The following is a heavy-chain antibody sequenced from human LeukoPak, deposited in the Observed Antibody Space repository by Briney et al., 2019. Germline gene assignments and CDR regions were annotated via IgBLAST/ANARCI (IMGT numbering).Heavy chain of an antibody. CDR3: AREFVTMVRGVQYRDY. Sequence: LAGGSLRLSCAASGFTVSSNYMSWVRQAPGKGLEWVSVIYSGGSTYYADSVKGRFTTSRDNSKNTLYLQMNSLRAEDTAVYYCAREFVTMVRGVQYRDYWGQGTLVTVSS. J-gene: IGHJ4*02. D-gene: IGHD3-10*01. V-gene: IGHV3-53*05. CDR1: GFTVSSNY. CDR2: IYSGGST.